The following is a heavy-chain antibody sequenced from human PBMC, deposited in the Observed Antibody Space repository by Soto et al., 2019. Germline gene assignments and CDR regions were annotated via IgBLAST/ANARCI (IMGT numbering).Heavy chain of an antibody. CDR2: IYYSGST. Sequence: SETLSLTCTVSGGSISSYYWSWIRQPPGKGLEWIGYIYYSGSTNYNPSLKSRVTISVDTSKNQFSLKLSSVTAADTAVYYCARDRDYYGSGSYYNQLYYYYGMDVWGQGTTVTVSS. D-gene: IGHD3-10*01. J-gene: IGHJ6*02. CDR1: GGSISSYY. CDR3: ARDRDYYGSGSYYNQLYYYYGMDV. V-gene: IGHV4-59*01.